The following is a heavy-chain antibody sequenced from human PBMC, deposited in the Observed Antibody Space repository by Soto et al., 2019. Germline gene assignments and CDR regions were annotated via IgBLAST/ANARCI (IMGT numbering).Heavy chain of an antibody. D-gene: IGHD2-2*01. J-gene: IGHJ6*02. CDR1: GYTFTGYY. CDR3: ATTLYCSSTSCYHRHYYYYYGMDV. CDR2: INPNSGGT. Sequence: GASVKVSCKASGYTFTGYYMHWVRQAPGQGLERMGWINPNSGGTNYAQKFQGRVTMTRDTSISTAYMELSRLRSDDTAVYYCATTLYCSSTSCYHRHYYYYYGMDVWGQGTTVTVSS. V-gene: IGHV1-2*02.